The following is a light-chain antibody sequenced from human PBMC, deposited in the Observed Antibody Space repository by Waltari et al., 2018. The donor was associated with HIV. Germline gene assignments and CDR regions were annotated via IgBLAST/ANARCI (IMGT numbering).Light chain of an antibody. CDR2: DHT. V-gene: IGLV1-40*01. J-gene: IGLJ1*01. CDR1: STHIGAGFD. Sequence: QSVLTQPPSVSGAPGQRVTISCTGSSTHIGAGFDVHWYQQLQGTAPTLLIYDHTNRPSWVPARLSGSRSGSSASLAITGLQAEDEADYYGQSFDSSLSGYVFGTGTKVTVL. CDR3: QSFDSSLSGYV.